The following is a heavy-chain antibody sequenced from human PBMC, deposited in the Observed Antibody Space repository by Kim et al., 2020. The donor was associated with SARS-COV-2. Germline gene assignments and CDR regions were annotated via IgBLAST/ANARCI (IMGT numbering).Heavy chain of an antibody. J-gene: IGHJ4*02. CDR3: TSFNY. V-gene: IGHV3-49*02. Sequence: SKAYGVTTEDAASVKGRFTISRDDSTSIAYLQMNSLKTEDTAVYYCTSFNYWGQGTLVTVSS. CDR2: SKAYGVTT.